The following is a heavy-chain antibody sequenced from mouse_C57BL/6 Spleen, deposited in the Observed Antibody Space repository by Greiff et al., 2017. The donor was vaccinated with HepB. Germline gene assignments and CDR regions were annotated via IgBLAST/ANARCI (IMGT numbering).Heavy chain of an antibody. CDR3: ARPKPYDYDGAWFAY. CDR2: ISSGSSTI. J-gene: IGHJ3*01. D-gene: IGHD2-4*01. Sequence: EVKLVESGGGLVKPGGSLKLSCAASGFTFSDYGMHWVRQAPEKGLEWVAYISSGSSTIYYADTVKGRFTISRDNAKNTLFLQMTSLRSEDTAMYYCARPKPYDYDGAWFAYWGQGTLVTVSA. CDR1: GFTFSDYG. V-gene: IGHV5-17*01.